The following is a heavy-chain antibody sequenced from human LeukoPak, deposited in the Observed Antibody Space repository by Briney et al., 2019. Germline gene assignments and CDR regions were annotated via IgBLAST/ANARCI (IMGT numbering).Heavy chain of an antibody. CDR2: IYPGDSDT. CDR3: ARVRGLRMERRLGSVNWFDP. CDR1: GYRLTSYW. V-gene: IGHV5-51*01. D-gene: IGHD1-1*01. J-gene: IGHJ5*02. Sequence: GESLKISCKGSGYRLTSYWIGWVRQMPGKGLEWMGIIYPGDSDTRYSPSFQGQVTISADKSISTAYLQWSSLKASDTAMYYCARVRGLRMERRLGSVNWFDPWGQGTLVTVSS.